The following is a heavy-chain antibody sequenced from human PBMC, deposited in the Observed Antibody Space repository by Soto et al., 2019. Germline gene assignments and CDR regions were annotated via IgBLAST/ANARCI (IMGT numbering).Heavy chain of an antibody. CDR2: IYWDDDE. CDR3: AHSKLVAALWY. Sequence: SGPTLVNPTQTLTLTCTFSGFSLSTSGVGVGWIRQPPGKALEWLALIYWDDDERYSPSLKSRLTITKDTSKNQVVLTMTNMDPVDTAKYYCAHSKLVAALWYWGQGTLVTVSS. D-gene: IGHD2-15*01. J-gene: IGHJ4*02. V-gene: IGHV2-5*02. CDR1: GFSLSTSGVG.